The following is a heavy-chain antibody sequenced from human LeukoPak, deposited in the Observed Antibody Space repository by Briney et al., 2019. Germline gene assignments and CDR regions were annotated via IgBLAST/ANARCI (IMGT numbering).Heavy chain of an antibody. CDR2: ISSSGSTI. CDR3: ARGGSGAYCGADCPPFAFDI. J-gene: IGHJ3*02. D-gene: IGHD2-21*02. CDR1: GFTFSSYE. Sequence: GGSLRLSCAASGFTFSSYEMNWVRQAPGKGLEWVSYISSSGSTIYYADSVKGRFTISRDNAKNSLYLQMNSLRAEDTAVYYCARGGSGAYCGADCPPFAFDIWGQGTMVTVSS. V-gene: IGHV3-48*03.